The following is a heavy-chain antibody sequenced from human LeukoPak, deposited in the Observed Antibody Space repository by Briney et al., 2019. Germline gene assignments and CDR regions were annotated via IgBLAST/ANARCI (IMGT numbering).Heavy chain of an antibody. D-gene: IGHD6-19*01. Sequence: GASVKLSCKSSGYTFTSYYMHWVRQAPGQGLEWMGIINTSGGSTSYAQKFQGRVTMTRDMSTSTVYMELSSMRSEDTAVYYCARDSGAVAGSYYYYYYMDVWGKGTTVTVSS. V-gene: IGHV1-46*01. J-gene: IGHJ6*03. CDR1: GYTFTSYY. CDR2: INTSGGST. CDR3: ARDSGAVAGSYYYYYYMDV.